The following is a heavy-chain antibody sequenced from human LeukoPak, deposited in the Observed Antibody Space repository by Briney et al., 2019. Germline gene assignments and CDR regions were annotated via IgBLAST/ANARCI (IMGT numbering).Heavy chain of an antibody. J-gene: IGHJ4*02. CDR1: GGSFSGYY. D-gene: IGHD1-26*01. V-gene: IGHV4-34*01. CDR2: INHSGST. Sequence: SETLSLTCAVYGGSFSGYYWSWIRQPPGKGLEWIGEINHSGSTNYNPSLKSRVTISVDTSKNQFSLKLSSVPAADAAVYYCARHHPIADASYYEDYFDYWGQGTLVTVSS. CDR3: ARHHPIADASYYEDYFDY.